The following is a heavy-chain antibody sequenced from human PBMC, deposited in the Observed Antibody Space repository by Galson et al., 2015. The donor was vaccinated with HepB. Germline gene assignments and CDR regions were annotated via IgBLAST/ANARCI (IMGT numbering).Heavy chain of an antibody. V-gene: IGHV3-33*01. Sequence: SLRLSCAASGFTFSSYGMHWVRQAPGKGLEWVAVIWYDGSNKYYADSVKGRFTISRDNSKNTLYLQMNSLRAEDTAVYYCARDQGGGSGSFDYWGQGTLVTVSS. CDR1: GFTFSSYG. D-gene: IGHD2-15*01. CDR3: ARDQGGGSGSFDY. CDR2: IWYDGSNK. J-gene: IGHJ4*02.